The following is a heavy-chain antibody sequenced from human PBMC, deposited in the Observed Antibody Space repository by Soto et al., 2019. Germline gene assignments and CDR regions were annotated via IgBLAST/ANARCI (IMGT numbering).Heavy chain of an antibody. D-gene: IGHD6-13*01. CDR1: GGSFSGYY. V-gene: IGHV4-34*01. CDR3: ARVPGYSSSWYVHYYYGMDV. CDR2: INHSGGT. Sequence: SETLSLTCAVYGGSFSGYYWSWIRQPPGKGLEWIGEINHSGGTNYNPSLKSRVTISVDTSKNQFSLKLSSVTAADTAVYYCARVPGYSSSWYVHYYYGMDVWGQGTTVTVSS. J-gene: IGHJ6*02.